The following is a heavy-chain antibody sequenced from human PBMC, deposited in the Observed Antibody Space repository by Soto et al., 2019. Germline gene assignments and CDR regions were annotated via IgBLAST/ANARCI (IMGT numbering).Heavy chain of an antibody. D-gene: IGHD3-10*01. CDR3: AKPPRGGVPNDY. CDR2: ISGSGGST. J-gene: IGHJ4*02. Sequence: EVQLLESGGGLVQPGGSLRLSCAASGFTFSSYAMSWVRQAPGKGLEWVSAISGSGGSTYYADSVKGRFTISRDNSRNTLYLKMNSLRAEDTAVYYCAKPPRGGVPNDYWGQGTLVTVSS. V-gene: IGHV3-23*01. CDR1: GFTFSSYA.